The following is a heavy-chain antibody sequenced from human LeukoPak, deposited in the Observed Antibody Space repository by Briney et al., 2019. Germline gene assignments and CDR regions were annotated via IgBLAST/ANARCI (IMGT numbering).Heavy chain of an antibody. CDR1: GFTLSSYS. V-gene: IGHV3-33*01. D-gene: IGHD3-22*01. CDR3: ARLYYASSGYYYWGNAFDI. CDR2: IWYDGSNK. Sequence: GGSLRLSCAACGFTLSSYSMHWVGQAPGKGLEWVAVIWYDGSNKYYADSVKGRFTISRDNSKNTLYLQMNSLRAEDTAVYYCARLYYASSGYYYWGNAFDIWGQGTMVTVSS. J-gene: IGHJ3*02.